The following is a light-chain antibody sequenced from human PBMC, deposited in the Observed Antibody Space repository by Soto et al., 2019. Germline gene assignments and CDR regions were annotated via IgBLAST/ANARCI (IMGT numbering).Light chain of an antibody. CDR1: SSNIGAGYD. Sequence: QSVLTQPPSVSRAPGQRVTISCTGSSSNIGAGYDVHWYQQFPGTAPKLLIYANSNRPSGVPDRFSGSKSGTSASLAITGLQAEDEADYYCQSYDSSLSGVVFGGGTKLTVL. V-gene: IGLV1-40*01. J-gene: IGLJ2*01. CDR2: ANS. CDR3: QSYDSSLSGVV.